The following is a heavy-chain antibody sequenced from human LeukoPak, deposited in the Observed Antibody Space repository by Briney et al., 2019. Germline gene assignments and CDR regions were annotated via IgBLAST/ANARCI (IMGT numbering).Heavy chain of an antibody. CDR1: GFILSSFA. CDR3: AKTRNGYTTEYLQH. J-gene: IGHJ1*01. Sequence: PGGSLRFSCTSSGFILSSFAMSWVRQAPGKGLEWVSSISSPGGNTYYADSVKGRFTISRDISKNLVYLQMNSLRAEDTAVYYCAKTRNGYTTEYLQHWGQGTLVTVSS. CDR2: ISSPGGNT. V-gene: IGHV3-23*01. D-gene: IGHD5-12*01.